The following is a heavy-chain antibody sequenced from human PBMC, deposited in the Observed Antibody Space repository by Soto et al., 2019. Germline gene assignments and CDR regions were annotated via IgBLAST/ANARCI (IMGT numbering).Heavy chain of an antibody. J-gene: IGHJ3*02. CDR2: ISNDGSNK. CDR3: ARDQFLDAFDI. D-gene: IGHD2-21*01. V-gene: IGHV3-30-3*01. Sequence: QVQLVESGGGVVQPGRSLRLSCAASGFIFISDSMHWVLQAPGKGLEWVAIISNDGSNKYYVDSVKGRFTISRDNSNNPRSLQMNSLRAEDTAVYYCARDQFLDAFDIWGQGTMVTVSS. CDR1: GFIFISDS.